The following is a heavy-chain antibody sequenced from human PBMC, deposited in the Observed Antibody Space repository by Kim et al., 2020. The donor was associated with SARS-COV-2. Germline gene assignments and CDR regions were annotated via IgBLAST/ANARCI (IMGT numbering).Heavy chain of an antibody. CDR3: AKFPGWGYSYYFDY. CDR1: GFTFSSYA. CDR2: ITGSGSST. Sequence: GGSLRLSCAATGFTFSSYAMSWVRQAPGKGLEWVSAITGSGSSTYYADSVKGRFTISRDNSKNTLYLQMNSLRAEDTAVYYCAKFPGWGYSYYFDYWGQGTLVTVSS. V-gene: IGHV3-23*01. D-gene: IGHD3-22*01. J-gene: IGHJ4*02.